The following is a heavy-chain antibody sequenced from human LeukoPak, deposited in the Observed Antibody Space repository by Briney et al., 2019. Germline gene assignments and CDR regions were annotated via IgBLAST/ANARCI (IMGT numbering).Heavy chain of an antibody. V-gene: IGHV3-48*02. CDR1: GFPFGSYV. Sequence: GGSLRLSCEASGFPFGSYVMSWVRQAPGKGLEWIAYINHNAEMIFYPDFVKGRFSISRDNAKNSLYLQMNALRYEDTAIYYCARDHDWAFDLWGQGTLVTGSS. J-gene: IGHJ4*02. CDR3: ARDHDWAFDL. CDR2: INHNAEMI. D-gene: IGHD3-9*01.